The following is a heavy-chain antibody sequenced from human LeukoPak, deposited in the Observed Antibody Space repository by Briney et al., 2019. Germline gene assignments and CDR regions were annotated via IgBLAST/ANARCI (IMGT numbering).Heavy chain of an antibody. Sequence: PSETLSLTCTVSGGSISSYYWSWIRQPPGKGLEWIGYIYYSGSTNYNPSLKSRVTISVDTSKNQFSLKLSSVTAADTAVYYCARDHIMVRGVIITQPDYWGQGTLVTVSS. CDR3: ARDHIMVRGVIITQPDY. D-gene: IGHD3-10*01. CDR1: GGSISSYY. J-gene: IGHJ4*02. V-gene: IGHV4-59*01. CDR2: IYYSGST.